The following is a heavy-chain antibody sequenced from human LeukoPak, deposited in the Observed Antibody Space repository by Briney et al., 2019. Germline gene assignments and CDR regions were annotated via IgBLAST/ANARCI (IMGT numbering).Heavy chain of an antibody. CDR3: ARAPDSGSYRDAFDI. D-gene: IGHD1-26*01. CDR2: IIPIFGTA. Sequence: SVKVSCKASGGTFSSYAISWVRQAPGQGLEWMGGIIPIFGTANYAQKFQGRVTITADESTSTAYMELSSLRSEDTAVYYCARAPDSGSYRDAFDIWGQGTMVTVSS. J-gene: IGHJ3*02. V-gene: IGHV1-69*01. CDR1: GGTFSSYA.